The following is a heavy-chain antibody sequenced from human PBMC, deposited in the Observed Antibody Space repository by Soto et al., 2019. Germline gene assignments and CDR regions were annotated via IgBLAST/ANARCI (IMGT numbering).Heavy chain of an antibody. J-gene: IGHJ4*02. CDR3: ATDASGLRYFDWFLY. Sequence: ASVKVSCKVSGYTLTELSMHWVRQAPGKGLEWMGGFDPEDGETIYAQKFQGRVTMTEDTSTDTAYMELSSLRSEDTAVYYCATDASGLRYFDWFLYWGQGTLVTVSS. D-gene: IGHD3-9*01. V-gene: IGHV1-24*01. CDR2: FDPEDGET. CDR1: GYTLTELS.